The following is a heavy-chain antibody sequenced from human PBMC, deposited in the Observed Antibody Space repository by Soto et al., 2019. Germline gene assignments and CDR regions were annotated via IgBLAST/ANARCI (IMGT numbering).Heavy chain of an antibody. CDR2: LYDSGST. J-gene: IGHJ5*02. CDR1: GDSVSSPTNY. Sequence: SETLSLTCTVSGDSVSSPTNYLGWIRPSPGKGLEWIGSLYDSGSTYYNPSLKSRVSISVDTSKNQFSLKLISVTAADTAVYYCARLSGWYRKNWFDPWGQGTLVTVSS. D-gene: IGHD6-19*01. CDR3: ARLSGWYRKNWFDP. V-gene: IGHV4-39*01.